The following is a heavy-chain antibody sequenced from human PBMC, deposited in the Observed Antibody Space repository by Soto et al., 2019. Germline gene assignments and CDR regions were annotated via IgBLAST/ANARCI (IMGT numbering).Heavy chain of an antibody. V-gene: IGHV6-1*01. CDR3: ARDPVLGGSSGWPYYYYYGMDV. D-gene: IGHD6-19*01. CDR1: GDSVSSNSAA. CDR2: TYYRSKWYN. J-gene: IGHJ6*02. Sequence: SPTLSLTCAISGDSVSSNSAAWNWIRQSPSRGLEWLGRTYYRSKWYNDYAVSVKSRITINPDTSKNQFSLQLNSVTPEDTAVYYCARDPVLGGSSGWPYYYYYGMDVWGQGTTVTVS.